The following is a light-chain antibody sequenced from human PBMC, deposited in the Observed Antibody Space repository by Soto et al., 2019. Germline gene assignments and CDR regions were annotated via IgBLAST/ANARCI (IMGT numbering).Light chain of an antibody. CDR3: HQYNNWRT. CDR1: QSVSTN. V-gene: IGKV3-15*01. Sequence: EVVLTQSPATLSVSPGERATLSCRASQSVSTNLAWYQQRPGQAPRLLIYGASARATGIPARFSGSGAGTEFTLTISSLQSEDFAFYYCHQYNNWRTFGQGTRLEIK. J-gene: IGKJ5*01. CDR2: GAS.